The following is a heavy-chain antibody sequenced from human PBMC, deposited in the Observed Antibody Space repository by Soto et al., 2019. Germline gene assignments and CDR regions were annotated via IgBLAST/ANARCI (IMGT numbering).Heavy chain of an antibody. V-gene: IGHV1-18*01. D-gene: IGHD2-15*01. Sequence: GASVKVSCKASGYTFTSYGISWVRQAPGQGLEWMGWISAYNGNTNYAQKLQGRVTMTTDTSTSTAYMELRSLRSDDTAVYYCASIRCSGGSCYYFDYWGQGTLVTVSS. CDR3: ASIRCSGGSCYYFDY. CDR2: ISAYNGNT. J-gene: IGHJ4*02. CDR1: GYTFTSYG.